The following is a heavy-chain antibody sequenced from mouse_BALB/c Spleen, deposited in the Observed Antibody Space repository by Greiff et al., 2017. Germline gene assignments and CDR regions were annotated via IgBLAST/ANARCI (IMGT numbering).Heavy chain of an antibody. D-gene: IGHD1-1*01. CDR3: ARLAYYGSSYDY. J-gene: IGHJ2*01. V-gene: IGHV5-17*02. Sequence: DVMLVESGGGLVQPGGSRKLSCAASGFTFSSFGMHWVRQAPEKGLEWVAYISSGSSTIYYADTVKGRFTISRDNPKNTLFLQMTSLRSEDTAMYYCARLAYYGSSYDYWGQGTTLTVSS. CDR1: GFTFSSFG. CDR2: ISSGSSTI.